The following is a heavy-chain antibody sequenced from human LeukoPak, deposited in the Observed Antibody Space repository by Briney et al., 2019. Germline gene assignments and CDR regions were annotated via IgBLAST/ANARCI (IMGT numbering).Heavy chain of an antibody. Sequence: GASVKVSCRASGYTFTGYYMHWVRQAPGQGLEWMGWINPNSGGTNYAQKFQGRVTMTRDTSISTAYMEPSRLRSDDTAVYYCAREIPPTSAAFDIWGQGTMVTVSS. CDR2: INPNSGGT. CDR1: GYTFTGYY. V-gene: IGHV1-2*02. J-gene: IGHJ3*02. CDR3: AREIPPTSAAFDI.